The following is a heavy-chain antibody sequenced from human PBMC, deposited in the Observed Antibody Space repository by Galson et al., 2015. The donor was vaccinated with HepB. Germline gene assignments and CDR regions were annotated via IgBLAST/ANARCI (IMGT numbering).Heavy chain of an antibody. CDR1: GFTFSSYG. J-gene: IGHJ4*02. V-gene: IGHV3-48*01. CDR2: ISSSSSTI. Sequence: SLRLSCAASGFTFSSYGMHWVRQAPGKGLEWVSYISSSSSTIYYADSVKGRFTISRDNAKNSLYLQMNSLRAEDTAVYYRARASRDYWGQGTLVTVSS. CDR3: ARASRDY.